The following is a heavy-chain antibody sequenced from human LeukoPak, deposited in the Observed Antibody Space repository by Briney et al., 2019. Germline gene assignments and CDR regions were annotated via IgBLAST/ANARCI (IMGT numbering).Heavy chain of an antibody. Sequence: SETLSLTCAVYGGSFSGYYWSWIRQPPGKGLEWIGEINHSGSTNYNPSLKSRVTISVDRSKNQFSLKLSSVTAADTAVYYCASKYYYDSSGYDAFDIWGQGTMVTVSS. V-gene: IGHV4-34*01. CDR2: INHSGST. CDR3: ASKYYYDSSGYDAFDI. CDR1: GGSFSGYY. J-gene: IGHJ3*02. D-gene: IGHD3-22*01.